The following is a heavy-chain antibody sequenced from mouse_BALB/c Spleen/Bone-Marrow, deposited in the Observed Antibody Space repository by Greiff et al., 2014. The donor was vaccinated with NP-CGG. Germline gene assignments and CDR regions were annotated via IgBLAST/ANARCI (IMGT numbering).Heavy chain of an antibody. V-gene: IGHV1-82*01. CDR1: GYAFNSTY. CDR2: IYPGDGDT. J-gene: IGHJ4*01. Sequence: VQLQQSRTPLFECGTSVTISLKASGYAFNSTYMKWVKQRPGQGLEWIGRIYPGDGDTNYNGKFKGKATLTADKSSSTAYMQLSSLTFFYNDASSSAIYSLGLRYA. CDR3: AIYSLGLRYA. D-gene: IGHD6-2*01.